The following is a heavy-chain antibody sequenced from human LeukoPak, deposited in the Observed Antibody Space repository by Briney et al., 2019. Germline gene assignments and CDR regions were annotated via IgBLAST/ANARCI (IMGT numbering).Heavy chain of an antibody. J-gene: IGHJ6*04. V-gene: IGHV4-34*01. Sequence: PSETLSLTCAVYSESFSSYYWSWIRQPPGKGPEWIGEISHRGSTNYNPSLESRVTISVDTSKKQFSLNLRSVTAADTAVYYCARLSVIPSALHTFNFYYYSVDVWGKGTPVTVSS. D-gene: IGHD2-2*01. CDR3: ARLSVIPSALHTFNFYYYSVDV. CDR2: ISHRGST. CDR1: SESFSSYY.